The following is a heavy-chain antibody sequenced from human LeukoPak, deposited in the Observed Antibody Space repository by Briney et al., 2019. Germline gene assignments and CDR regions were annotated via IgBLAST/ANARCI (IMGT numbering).Heavy chain of an antibody. CDR3: ARQKYGSGSFLYYVAY. V-gene: IGHV5-51*01. CDR1: GYSFTTYW. CDR2: IYPGDSDT. J-gene: IGHJ4*02. D-gene: IGHD3-10*01. Sequence: GESLKISCKGSGYSFTTYWIGWVRQMPGKGLEWMGIIYPGDSDTIYSPSFQGQVTISADKSIRTAYLQWSSLKASDTAMYYCARQKYGSGSFLYYVAYWGQGILVTVSS.